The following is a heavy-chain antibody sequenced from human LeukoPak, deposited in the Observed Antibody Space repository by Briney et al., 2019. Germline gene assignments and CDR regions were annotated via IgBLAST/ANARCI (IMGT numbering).Heavy chain of an antibody. CDR3: ASGYYDSSGQTAGY. CDR1: GIPFSSYS. V-gene: IGHV3-21*01. J-gene: IGHJ4*02. Sequence: PGGSLRLFCAASGIPFSSYSMHWVRQAPGKGLEWVSSISSSSSYIYYADSVKGRFTISRDNAKNSLYLQMNGLRAEDTAVYYCASGYYDSSGQTAGYWGQGTLVTVSS. D-gene: IGHD3-22*01. CDR2: ISSSSSYI.